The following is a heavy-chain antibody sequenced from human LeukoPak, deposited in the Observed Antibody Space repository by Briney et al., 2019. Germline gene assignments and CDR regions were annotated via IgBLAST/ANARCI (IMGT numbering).Heavy chain of an antibody. V-gene: IGHV3-66*02. D-gene: IGHD3-10*01. CDR3: ARGSPLAMVPSTRAFDY. CDR2: IYSGGST. J-gene: IGHJ4*02. CDR1: GFTVSSNY. Sequence: GGSLRLSSAASGFTVSSNYMSWVRQAPAKGLEWVSVIYSGGSTYYADSVKGRFTISRDNSKNTLYLQMNSLRAEDTAVYYCARGSPLAMVPSTRAFDYWGQGTLVTVSS.